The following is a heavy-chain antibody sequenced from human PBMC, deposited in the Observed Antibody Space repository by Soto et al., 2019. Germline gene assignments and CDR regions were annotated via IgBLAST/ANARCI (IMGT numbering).Heavy chain of an antibody. J-gene: IGHJ4*03. CDR2: IYFSGST. CDR3: ARGAYYYDSSGSHSFDY. Sequence: PSETLSLTCTVSGFSISSGYYWGWVRQPPGKGLEWIGSIYFSGSTYYNPSLKSRVAISVDMSKSQFSLKLSSVTAADTAVYYCARGAYYYDSSGSHSFDYWGQGTTVTVSS. V-gene: IGHV4-38-2*02. CDR1: GFSISSGYY. D-gene: IGHD3-22*01.